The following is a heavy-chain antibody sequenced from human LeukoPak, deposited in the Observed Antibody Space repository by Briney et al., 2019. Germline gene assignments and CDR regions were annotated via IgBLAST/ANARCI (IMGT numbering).Heavy chain of an antibody. V-gene: IGHV1-69*13. CDR2: ITPIFGTA. CDR1: GGTFSKYG. D-gene: IGHD5-18*01. J-gene: IGHJ4*02. Sequence: SVKVSCKASGGTFSKYGINWVRQAPGQGLEWMGGITPIFGTAKYLQKFQGRVTITADESTSTAYMELSSLRFEDTAIYYCARASGDDTAMATPFAYWGQGTLVTVSS. CDR3: ARASGDDTAMATPFAY.